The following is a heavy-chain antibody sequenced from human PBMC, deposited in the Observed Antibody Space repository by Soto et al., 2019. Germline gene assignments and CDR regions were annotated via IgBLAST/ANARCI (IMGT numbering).Heavy chain of an antibody. CDR1: GGTFSSYA. CDR3: ARGGNSSTWSNLLDRSGLDV. CDR2: IVPLFRTT. V-gene: IGHV1-69*06. Sequence: QVQLVQSGAEAKKPGSSVKVSCKTSGGTFSSYAISWVRQAPGQGLEWMGGIVPLFRTTNYAQKFQGRVTITTDTSTYTVYMELSRLRSGYTAVYYCARGGNSSTWSNLLDRSGLDVWGQGTTVTVSS. J-gene: IGHJ6*02. D-gene: IGHD6-13*01.